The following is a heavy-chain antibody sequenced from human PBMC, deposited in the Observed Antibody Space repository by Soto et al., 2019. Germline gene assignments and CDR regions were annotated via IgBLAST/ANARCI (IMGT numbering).Heavy chain of an antibody. J-gene: IGHJ5*02. CDR3: ARQSCTSASCPWGWFDP. D-gene: IGHD2-2*01. Sequence: SETLSLTCTVSGGSISSGDYYWSWIRQPPGKGLEWIGYIYYSGNTYYTPSLKSRATISVDTSKNQFSLRLSSVTVTDTSVYYCARQSCTSASCPWGWFDPWGQGTLVTVSS. CDR1: GGSISSGDYY. CDR2: IYYSGNT. V-gene: IGHV4-30-4*01.